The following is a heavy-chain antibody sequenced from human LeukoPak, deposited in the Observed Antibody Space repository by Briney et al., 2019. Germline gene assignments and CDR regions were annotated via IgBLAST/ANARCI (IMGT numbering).Heavy chain of an antibody. Sequence: GGSLRLSCAASGFAFSTYSMNWVRQAPGKGLEWVSSISSSSSYIDYADSVKGRFTISRDNAKNSLYLQMNSLRAEDTAVYYCARGGGSHDYWGQGTLVTVSS. CDR3: ARGGGSHDY. J-gene: IGHJ4*02. CDR2: ISSSSSYI. CDR1: GFAFSTYS. D-gene: IGHD1-26*01. V-gene: IGHV3-21*01.